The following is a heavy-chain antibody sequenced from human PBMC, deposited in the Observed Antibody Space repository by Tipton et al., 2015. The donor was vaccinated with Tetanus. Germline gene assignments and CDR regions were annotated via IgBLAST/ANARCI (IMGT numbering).Heavy chain of an antibody. Sequence: LRLSCTVSGGSISSSSYYWGWIRQPPGKGLEWIGRIYSSGSTHYNPSLKSRVTMSLDTSKNQFSLKLNSVTAADTAVYYCARGVWFGPGPRYYFDYWGQGTLVTVSS. CDR2: IYSSGST. J-gene: IGHJ4*02. V-gene: IGHV4-39*07. CDR3: ARGVWFGPGPRYYFDY. CDR1: GGSISSSSYY. D-gene: IGHD3-10*01.